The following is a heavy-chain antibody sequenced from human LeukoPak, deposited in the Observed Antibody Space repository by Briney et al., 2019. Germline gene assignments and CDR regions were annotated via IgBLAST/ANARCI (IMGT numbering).Heavy chain of an antibody. CDR2: ISYSGAT. D-gene: IGHD4-17*01. J-gene: IGHJ4*02. CDR3: ARAGESGDPFDY. CDR1: GGSINSYY. V-gene: IGHV4-59*08. Sequence: SETLSLTCTVSGGSINSYYWTWIRQPPGKGLEWIGYISYSGATSYNPSLKSRVTISEDTSKNQFSLKLSSVTAADTAVYYCARAGESGDPFDYWGQGTLVTVSS.